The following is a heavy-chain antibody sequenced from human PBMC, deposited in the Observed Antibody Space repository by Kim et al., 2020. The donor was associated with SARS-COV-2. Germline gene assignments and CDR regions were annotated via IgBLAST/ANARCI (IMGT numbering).Heavy chain of an antibody. V-gene: IGHV6-1*01. D-gene: IGHD1-26*01. Sequence: AVTMSSRITIKPDTSKNQFSLQLNSVTPEDTAVYYCARRVVGANGYYFDYWGQGTLVTVSS. CDR3: ARRVVGANGYYFDY. J-gene: IGHJ4*02.